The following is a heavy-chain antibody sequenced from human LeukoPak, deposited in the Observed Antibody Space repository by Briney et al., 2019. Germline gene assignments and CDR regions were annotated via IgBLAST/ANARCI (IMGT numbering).Heavy chain of an antibody. J-gene: IGHJ6*02. CDR1: GFTFSSYA. V-gene: IGHV3-30-3*01. CDR3: ASGASLRFLEWLPPDV. Sequence: GGSLRLSCAASGFTFSSYAMHWVRQAPGKGLEWVAVISYDGSNKYYADSVKGRFTISRDNSKNTLYLQMNSLRAEDTAVYYCASGASLRFLEWLPPDVWGQGTTVTVSS. D-gene: IGHD3-3*01. CDR2: ISYDGSNK.